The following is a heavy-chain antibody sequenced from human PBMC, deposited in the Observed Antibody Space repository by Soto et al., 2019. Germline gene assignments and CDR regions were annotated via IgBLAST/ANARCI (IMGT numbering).Heavy chain of an antibody. CDR2: IIPIFGTA. Sequence: QVQLVQSGAEVKKPGSSVKVSCKASGGTFSSYAISWVRQAPGQGLEWMGGIIPIFGTANYAQKFQGRVTITADESTSTAYMELSSLRSEDTAVYYCARWQLAREMGLRYGMDVWGQGTTVTVSS. CDR1: GGTFSSYA. V-gene: IGHV1-69*01. J-gene: IGHJ6*02. CDR3: ARWQLAREMGLRYGMDV. D-gene: IGHD6-6*01.